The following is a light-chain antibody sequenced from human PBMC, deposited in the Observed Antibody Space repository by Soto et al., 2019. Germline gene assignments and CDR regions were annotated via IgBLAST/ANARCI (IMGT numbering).Light chain of an antibody. Sequence: DIQMTQSPSSLSASVGDRVTITCQASQNINNYLNWYQQKPGKDPKLMIYAASTLQRGVPSRFSGSGSGTDFTLTISSLQTEDFATYYCQQSNSSPRTFGQGTKVDIK. CDR3: QQSNSSPRT. V-gene: IGKV1-39*01. CDR1: QNINNY. J-gene: IGKJ1*01. CDR2: AAS.